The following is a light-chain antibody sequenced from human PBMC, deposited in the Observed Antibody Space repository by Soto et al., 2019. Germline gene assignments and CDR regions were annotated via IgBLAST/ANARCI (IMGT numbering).Light chain of an antibody. CDR2: EVT. CDR3: TSYAGSNIPVV. V-gene: IGLV2-8*01. Sequence: QSALTQPPSASGSPGQAVTISCTGTSSDVGGYNFVSWYQQHPGKAPKLMIYEVTKRPSGVPDRFSGSKSGNTASLTVSGLQGEHEADYYCTSYAGSNIPVVFGGGTKLTVL. J-gene: IGLJ2*01. CDR1: SSDVGGYNF.